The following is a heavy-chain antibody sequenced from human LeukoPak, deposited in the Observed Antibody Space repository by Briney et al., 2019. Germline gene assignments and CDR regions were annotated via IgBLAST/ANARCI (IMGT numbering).Heavy chain of an antibody. D-gene: IGHD3-10*02. CDR3: AELGITMSGGV. Sequence: GGSLRLSCAASGFTFSSYEMNWVRQAPGKGLEWVSYISSSGSSIYYADSVKGRFTISRDNAKNSLYLQMNSLRAEDTAVYYCAELGITMSGGVWGKGTTVTISS. CDR1: GFTFSSYE. V-gene: IGHV3-48*03. J-gene: IGHJ6*04. CDR2: ISSSGSSI.